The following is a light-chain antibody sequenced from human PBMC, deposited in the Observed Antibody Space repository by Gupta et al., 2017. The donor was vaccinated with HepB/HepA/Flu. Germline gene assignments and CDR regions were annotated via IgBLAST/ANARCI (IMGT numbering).Light chain of an antibody. CDR3: VNYMSSGIWV. CDR1: SGSVSTTYY. V-gene: IGLV8-61*01. CDR2: NTN. J-gene: IGLJ2*01. Sequence: VVTQPPSLSVSPGGTVTLTCGLSSGSVSTTYYPSWYQQTPGNAPLMLIDNTNTRSSGAPDLCASTILSTTAVTNTTGDQADDEWYYCYVNYMSSGIWVFGGGTKLTVL.